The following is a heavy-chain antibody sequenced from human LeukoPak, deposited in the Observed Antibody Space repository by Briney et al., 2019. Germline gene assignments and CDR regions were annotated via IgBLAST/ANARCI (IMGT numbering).Heavy chain of an antibody. CDR2: ISTGGSTI. D-gene: IGHD6-13*01. CDR1: GFTFSSFE. Sequence: GGSLRLSCAASGFTFSSFEMTWVRQAPGKGLEWVSYISTGGSTIYYADSVKGRFTISRDNAKNSLYLQMNSLRAEDTAVYYCARDSGAAAGNFDYWGQGTLVTVSS. V-gene: IGHV3-48*03. CDR3: ARDSGAAAGNFDY. J-gene: IGHJ4*02.